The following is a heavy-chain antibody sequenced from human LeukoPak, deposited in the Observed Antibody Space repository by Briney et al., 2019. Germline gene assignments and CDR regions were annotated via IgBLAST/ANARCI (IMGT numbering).Heavy chain of an antibody. CDR3: ARRRYCSGGSCYDY. CDR2: IYYSGST. D-gene: IGHD2-15*01. CDR1: GGSISSSSYY. J-gene: IGHJ4*02. V-gene: IGHV4-39*01. Sequence: SETLSLTCTVSGGSISSSSYYWGWVRQPPGKGLEWIGSIYYSGSTYYNPSLKSRVTISVDTSKNQFSLKLSSVTAADTAVYYCARRRYCSGGSCYDYWGQGTLVTVSS.